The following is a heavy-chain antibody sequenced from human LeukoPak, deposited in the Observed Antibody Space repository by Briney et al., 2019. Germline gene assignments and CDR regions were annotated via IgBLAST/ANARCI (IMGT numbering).Heavy chain of an antibody. CDR2: IYYSGST. CDR1: GGSVSSGSYY. D-gene: IGHD4-17*01. V-gene: IGHV4-61*01. CDR3: ARVRDYLDAFDI. J-gene: IGHJ3*02. Sequence: SETLSLTCTVSGGSVSSGSYYWSWIRQPPGKGLEWIGYIYYSGSTNYNPSLKSRVTISVDTSKNQFSLKLSSVTAADTAVYYCARVRDYLDAFDIWGQGTMVTVSS.